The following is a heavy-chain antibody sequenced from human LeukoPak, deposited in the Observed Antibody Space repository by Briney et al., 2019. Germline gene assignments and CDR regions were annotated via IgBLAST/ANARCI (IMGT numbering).Heavy chain of an antibody. V-gene: IGHV1-2*02. CDR1: GYTFTGYY. Sequence: ASVTVSCKASGYTFTGYYMHWVRQAPGQGLEWRGWINPNSGDTNFAQKFQGRVTMTRDTSISTAYMELSRLRSDDTAVFYCARDVWGVGAPRLDYWGQGTLVTVSS. D-gene: IGHD3-16*01. J-gene: IGHJ4*02. CDR3: ARDVWGVGAPRLDY. CDR2: INPNSGDT.